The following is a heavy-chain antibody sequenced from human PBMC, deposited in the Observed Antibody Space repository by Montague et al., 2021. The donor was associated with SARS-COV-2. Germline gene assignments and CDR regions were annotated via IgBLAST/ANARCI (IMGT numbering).Heavy chain of an antibody. J-gene: IGHJ6*03. Sequence: TLSLTCTVSGGSISSGSYYWSWIRQPAGKGLEWIGRIYTSGSTNYNPSLKSRVTISVDTSKNQFSLKLSSVTAADTAVYYCASGIAATYYYYIDVWGKGTTVTVSS. V-gene: IGHV4-61*02. CDR2: IYTSGST. CDR3: ASGIAATYYYYIDV. CDR1: GGSISSGSYY. D-gene: IGHD6-13*01.